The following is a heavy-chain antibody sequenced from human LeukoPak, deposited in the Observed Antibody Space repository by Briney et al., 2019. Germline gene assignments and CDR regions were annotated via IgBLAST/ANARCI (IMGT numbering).Heavy chain of an antibody. V-gene: IGHV1-2*02. CDR1: GYTFTGYY. CDR3: ARDSQNYYDTGDAFDI. D-gene: IGHD3-22*01. J-gene: IGHJ3*02. Sequence: VKVSCKASGYTFTGYYMHWVRQAPGQGLEWMGWINPNSGGTNYAQKFQGRVTMTRDTSISTAYMELSRLRSDDTAVYYCARDSQNYYDTGDAFDIWGQGTMVTVSS. CDR2: INPNSGGT.